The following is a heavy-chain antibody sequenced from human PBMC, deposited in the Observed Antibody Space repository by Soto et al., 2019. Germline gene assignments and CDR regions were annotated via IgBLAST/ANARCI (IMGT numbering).Heavy chain of an antibody. CDR2: ITSDGST. CDR3: AKDKYHD. J-gene: IGHJ4*02. Sequence: EVQLLESGGGLVQPGGSLRLSCAASGFTFSNYAMNWVRQAPGKGLEWVSSITSDGSTYYADSVKGRFSTSRDNSKNSLFLQVNSLRAEDTAVYYCAKDKYHDWGQGTLVTVSS. CDR1: GFTFSNYA. D-gene: IGHD3-22*01. V-gene: IGHV3-23*01.